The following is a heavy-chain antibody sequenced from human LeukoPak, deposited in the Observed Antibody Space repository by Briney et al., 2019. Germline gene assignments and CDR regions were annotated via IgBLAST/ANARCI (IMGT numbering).Heavy chain of an antibody. CDR2: INAGNGNT. D-gene: IGHD6-13*01. CDR1: AYTFTIYT. V-gene: IGHV1-3*01. Sequence: ASVKVSCKASAYTFTIYTIHWVRQAPGQRLEWMGWINAGNGNTRYSQNFQGRVIITRDTSATTAYMELSSLRSEDTAVYYCARTTRSWYEDNDAFDIWGQGTTVTVSS. J-gene: IGHJ3*02. CDR3: ARTTRSWYEDNDAFDI.